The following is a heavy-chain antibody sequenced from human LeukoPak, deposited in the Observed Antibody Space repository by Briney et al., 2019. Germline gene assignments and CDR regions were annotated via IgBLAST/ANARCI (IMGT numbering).Heavy chain of an antibody. CDR2: INHSGST. Sequence: KPSETLSLTCAVYGGSFSGYYWSWIRQPPGKGLEWIGEINHSGSTNYNPSLKSRVTISVDTSKNQFSLKLSSVTAADTAVYYCARVSNGRAPAAPGNRDSKTSSWFDPWGQGTLVTVSS. J-gene: IGHJ5*02. V-gene: IGHV4-34*01. CDR1: GGSFSGYY. CDR3: ARVSNGRAPAAPGNRDSKTSSWFDP. D-gene: IGHD6-13*01.